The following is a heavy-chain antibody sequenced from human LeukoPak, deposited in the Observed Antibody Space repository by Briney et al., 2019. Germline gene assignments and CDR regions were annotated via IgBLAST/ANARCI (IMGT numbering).Heavy chain of an antibody. J-gene: IGHJ4*02. CDR1: GFTVSSYA. V-gene: IGHV3-23*01. D-gene: IGHD2-2*03. CDR2: VRGSGDST. Sequence: GGSLRLSCAASGFTVSSYAMSWVRLAPGKGLEWVSGVRGSGDSTHYADSVKGRFTVSRDNSRNTLYLQMNSLRPEDTAVYYCAKDGYCSTATCYGWLDYWGLGTLVTVSS. CDR3: AKDGYCSTATCYGWLDY.